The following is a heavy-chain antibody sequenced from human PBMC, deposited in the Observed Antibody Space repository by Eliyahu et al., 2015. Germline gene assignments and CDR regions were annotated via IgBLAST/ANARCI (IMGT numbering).Heavy chain of an antibody. D-gene: IGHD2-8*02. CDR1: GXXISSYY. CDR2: IYYSGST. J-gene: IGHJ4*02. V-gene: IGHV4-59*01. Sequence: QVQLQESGPGLVKPSETLSLTCTVSGXXISSYYWSWIRQPPGKGLEWIGYIYYSGSTNYNPSLKSRVTISVDTSKNQFSLKLSSVTAADTAVYYCARAQDWWLGYFDYWGQGTLVTVSS. CDR3: ARAQDWWLGYFDY.